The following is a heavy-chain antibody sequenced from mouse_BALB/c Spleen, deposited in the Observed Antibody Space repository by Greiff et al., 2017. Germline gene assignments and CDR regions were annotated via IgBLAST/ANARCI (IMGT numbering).Heavy chain of an antibody. CDR3: ARTARATGLAY. CDR1: GFTFSSYT. V-gene: IGHV5-9*03. D-gene: IGHD3-1*01. Sequence: EVHLVESGGGLVKPGGSLKLSCAASGFTFSSYTMSWVRQTPEKRLEWVATISSGGGNTYYPDSVKGRFTISRDNAKNNLYLQMSSLRSEDTALYYCARTARATGLAYWGQGTLVTVSA. J-gene: IGHJ3*01. CDR2: ISSGGGNT.